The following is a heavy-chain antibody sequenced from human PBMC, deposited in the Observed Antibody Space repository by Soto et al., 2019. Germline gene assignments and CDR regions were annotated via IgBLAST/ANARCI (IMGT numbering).Heavy chain of an antibody. CDR1: GGSISSGGDY. V-gene: IGHV4-30-2*01. Sequence: TSETLCLTCTVAGGSISSGGDYWSWIRQPPGKGLEWIGYIYHSGSTYYNPSLKSRVTISVDRSKNQFSLKLSSVTAADTAVYYCARGQVVAAQHWGQGTLVTVSS. D-gene: IGHD2-15*01. J-gene: IGHJ4*02. CDR3: ARGQVVAAQH. CDR2: IYHSGST.